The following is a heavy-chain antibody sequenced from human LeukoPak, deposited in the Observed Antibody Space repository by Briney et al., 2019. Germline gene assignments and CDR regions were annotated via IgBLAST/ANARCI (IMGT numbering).Heavy chain of an antibody. CDR1: GGSFSGYY. Sequence: PSETLSLTCAVYGGSFSGYYWSWIRQPPGKGLEWIGEINHSGSTNYNPSLKSRVTISVDTSKNQFSLKLSSVTAADTAVYYCARLKVGTTHPDYWGQGTLVTVSS. CDR3: ARLKVGTTHPDY. D-gene: IGHD1-26*01. V-gene: IGHV4-34*01. J-gene: IGHJ4*02. CDR2: INHSGST.